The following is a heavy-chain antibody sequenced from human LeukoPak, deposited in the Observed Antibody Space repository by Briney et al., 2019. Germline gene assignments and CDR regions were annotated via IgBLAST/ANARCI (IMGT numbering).Heavy chain of an antibody. V-gene: IGHV3-15*01. CDR2: IKSKTDGGTR. J-gene: IGHJ4*02. Sequence: GGSLRLSCAASEFTFSNAWVSWVRQAPGKGLEWVGRIKSKTDGGTRDYTAPVKGRFTVLRDDSKNRLYLQMNSLKTEDTAVYYCVTVGAADYWGQGTLVTVSS. CDR3: VTVGAADY. D-gene: IGHD1-26*01. CDR1: EFTFSNAW.